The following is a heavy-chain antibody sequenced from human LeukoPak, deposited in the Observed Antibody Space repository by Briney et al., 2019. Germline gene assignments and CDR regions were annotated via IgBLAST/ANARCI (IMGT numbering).Heavy chain of an antibody. Sequence: PSETLSLTCAVYGGSFSGYYWSWIRQPPGKGLEWIGEINHSGSTNYNPSLKSRVTISVDTSKNQCSLKLSSVTAADTAVYYCARSHTGCSSTSCPASRTFDYWGQGTLVTVSS. D-gene: IGHD2-2*01. V-gene: IGHV4-34*01. CDR3: ARSHTGCSSTSCPASRTFDY. CDR2: INHSGST. J-gene: IGHJ4*02. CDR1: GGSFSGYY.